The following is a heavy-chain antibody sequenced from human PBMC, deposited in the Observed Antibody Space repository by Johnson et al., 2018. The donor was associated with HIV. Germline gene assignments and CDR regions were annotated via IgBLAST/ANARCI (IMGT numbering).Heavy chain of an antibody. D-gene: IGHD2/OR15-2a*01. Sequence: VQLVEFGGGLVQPGGSLRLSCAASGFTVSNNYMSWVRQAPGKGLEWVSVIYSGGSTYYADSVKGRFTISRDNSKNTLFLQMNSLRAEDTAVYFCAKAFSTFHDAFDFWGQGTMVTVSS. V-gene: IGHV3-53*01. J-gene: IGHJ3*01. CDR2: IYSGGST. CDR1: GFTVSNNY. CDR3: AKAFSTFHDAFDF.